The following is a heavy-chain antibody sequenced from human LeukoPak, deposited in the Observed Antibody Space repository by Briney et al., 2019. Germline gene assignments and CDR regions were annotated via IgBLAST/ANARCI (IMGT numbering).Heavy chain of an antibody. CDR1: GFTFSDYG. Sequence: GGSLRLSCAASGFTFSDYGVHWVRQAPGKGLEWVAVISFDGSNKYYADSLKGRFAISRDNSKNTLYLQMNSLRPEDTAVYYCAKDLDIVVVSASSSGMDVWGQGTTVTVSS. J-gene: IGHJ6*02. CDR3: AKDLDIVVVSASSSGMDV. CDR2: ISFDGSNK. D-gene: IGHD2-2*01. V-gene: IGHV3-30*18.